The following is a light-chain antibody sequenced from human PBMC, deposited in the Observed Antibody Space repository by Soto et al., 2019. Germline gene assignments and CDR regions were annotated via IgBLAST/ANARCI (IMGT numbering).Light chain of an antibody. V-gene: IGLV3-21*02. J-gene: IGLJ2*01. CDR3: HGWDGSSDRQVV. Sequence: SYELTQQPSVSVAPGQTARITCGGDNSGSKSVHWYQQRQGQAPVLVVYDGSDRPSGIPERFSGSNSGNTATLTISRVEAGDEADYYCHGWDGSSDRQVVFGGGTKLTVL. CDR2: DGS. CDR1: NSGSKS.